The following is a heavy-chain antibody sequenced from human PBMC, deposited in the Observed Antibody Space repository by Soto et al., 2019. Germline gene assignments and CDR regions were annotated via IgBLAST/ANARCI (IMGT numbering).Heavy chain of an antibody. Sequence: EVQLVQSGAEVKKPGESLKISCKGSGYSFTSYWIGWVRQMPGKGLEWMGIIYPGDSDTRYSPSFQGQVTISADKSISTAYLQWSSLKASDTAMYYCVTGYCSSTSCYVFDYWGQGTLVTVSS. J-gene: IGHJ4*02. CDR1: GYSFTSYW. CDR2: IYPGDSDT. D-gene: IGHD2-2*01. CDR3: VTGYCSSTSCYVFDY. V-gene: IGHV5-51*03.